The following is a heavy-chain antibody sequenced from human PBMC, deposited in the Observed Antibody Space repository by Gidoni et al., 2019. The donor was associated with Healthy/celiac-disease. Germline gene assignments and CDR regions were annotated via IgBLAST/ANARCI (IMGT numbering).Heavy chain of an antibody. V-gene: IGHV4-31*03. D-gene: IGHD3-16*02. CDR2: IYYSGST. CDR3: ARLSDDYVWGSYRSFDY. CDR1: GGSISSGGYY. J-gene: IGHJ4*02. Sequence: QVQLQESGPGLVKPSQTLSLTCTVSGGSISSGGYYWSWIRQHPGKGLEWIGYIYYSGSTYYNPSLKSRVTISVDTSKNQFSLKLSSVTAADTAVYYYARLSDDYVWGSYRSFDYWGQGTLVTVSS.